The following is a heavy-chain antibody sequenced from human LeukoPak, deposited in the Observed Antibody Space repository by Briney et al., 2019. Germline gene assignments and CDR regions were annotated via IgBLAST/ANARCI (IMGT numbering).Heavy chain of an antibody. J-gene: IGHJ1*01. CDR2: INHSGST. CDR1: GGSFSGYY. V-gene: IGHV4-34*01. CDR3: ARSRSRPTAEYFQH. Sequence: PSETLSLTCAVYGGSFSGYYGSWIPQPPGKGVEWIREINHSGSTNYNPSLKSRVTISVDTSKNQFSLKLSSVTAADTAVYYCARSRSRPTAEYFQHWGQGTLVTVSS.